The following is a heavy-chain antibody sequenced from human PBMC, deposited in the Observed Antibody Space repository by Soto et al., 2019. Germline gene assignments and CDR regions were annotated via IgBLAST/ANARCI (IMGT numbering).Heavy chain of an antibody. V-gene: IGHV4-38-2*01. Sequence: PSETLSLTCAVSGYSISSGYYWGWLRQPPGKGLEWIGSIYHGGSTYYNPSLNSRVTISVDTSKSQFSLKMRSVTAADTAVYYCARRQQWLAGYFDYWGQGTLVTVSS. CDR2: IYHGGST. CDR3: ARRQQWLAGYFDY. CDR1: GYSISSGYY. J-gene: IGHJ4*02. D-gene: IGHD6-19*01.